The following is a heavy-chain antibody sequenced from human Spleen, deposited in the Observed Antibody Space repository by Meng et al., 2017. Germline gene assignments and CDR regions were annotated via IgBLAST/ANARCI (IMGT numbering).Heavy chain of an antibody. J-gene: IGHJ4*02. CDR2: IVSDGGIT. D-gene: IGHD3-3*01. Sequence: EGQLGESGGGLVQPGGSLSLSCGASGFNFGDYQMHWVRQSPGKGLEWISRIVSDGGITNYADSVKGRFTISRDNAKNTLYLQMNSLGADDTAVYYCARDLGWVLFDYWGQGALVTVSS. CDR3: ARDLGWVLFDY. CDR1: GFNFGDYQ. V-gene: IGHV3-74*01.